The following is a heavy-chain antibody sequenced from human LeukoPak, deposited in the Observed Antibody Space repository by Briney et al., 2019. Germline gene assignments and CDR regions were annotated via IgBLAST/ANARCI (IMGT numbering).Heavy chain of an antibody. J-gene: IGHJ4*02. CDR2: IYSDGGT. V-gene: IGHV3-53*01. Sequence: GGSLRLSCVAPGFTVSNSYMSWVRQAPGKGLEWVSVIYSDGGTFYSDSVKGRFTISRDYSKSTLYLQMNSLRADDTAVYYCARDSNGPAFWGQGTLVTVSS. CDR1: GFTVSNSY. D-gene: IGHD6-19*01. CDR3: ARDSNGPAF.